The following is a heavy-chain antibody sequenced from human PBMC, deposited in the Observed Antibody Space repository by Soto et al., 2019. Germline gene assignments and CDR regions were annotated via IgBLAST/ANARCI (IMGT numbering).Heavy chain of an antibody. D-gene: IGHD1-26*01. V-gene: IGHV4-39*01. J-gene: IGHJ4*02. CDR3: ARTSSVGATGY. CDR2: IYYSGST. Sequence: SETLSLTCTVSGGSISSSSYYWGWIRQPPGKGLEWIGSIYYSGSTYYNPSLKSRVTISVDTSKNQFSLKLSSVTAADTAVYYCARTSSVGATGYWGQGTLVTVSS. CDR1: GGSISSSSYY.